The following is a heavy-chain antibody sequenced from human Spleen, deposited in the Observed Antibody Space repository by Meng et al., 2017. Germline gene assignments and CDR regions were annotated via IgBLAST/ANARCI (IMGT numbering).Heavy chain of an antibody. Sequence: GKSLKISCAASGFTFTNYAMHWVRQAPGKGLEWVAVISYDGSNEYYTDSVKGRFTISRDNSKNTLYLQMNSLRAEDTAVYYCARDFAAAGYWGQGTLVTVSS. CDR1: GFTFTNYA. V-gene: IGHV3-30*07. CDR3: ARDFAAAGY. D-gene: IGHD2-2*01. CDR2: ISYDGSNE. J-gene: IGHJ4*02.